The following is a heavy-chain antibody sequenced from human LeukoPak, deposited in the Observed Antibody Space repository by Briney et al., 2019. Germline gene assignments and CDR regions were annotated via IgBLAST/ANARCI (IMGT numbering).Heavy chain of an antibody. V-gene: IGHV3-21*01. J-gene: IGHJ4*02. D-gene: IGHD3-22*01. CDR2: ISSSSYI. Sequence: GGSLTLSCAASGFTFSSYSMNWVRQAPGKGLEWVSSISSSSYIYYADSVKSRFTISRDNAKNSLYLQMNSLRAEDTAVYYCARQVSGYYYFDYWGQGTLVTVSS. CDR3: ARQVSGYYYFDY. CDR1: GFTFSSYS.